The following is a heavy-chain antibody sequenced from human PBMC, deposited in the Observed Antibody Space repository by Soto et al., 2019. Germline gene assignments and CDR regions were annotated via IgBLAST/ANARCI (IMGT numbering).Heavy chain of an antibody. D-gene: IGHD6-13*01. CDR1: GGTFSSYA. V-gene: IGHV1-69*13. Sequence: SVKVSCKASGGTFSSYAISWVRQAPGQGLEWMGGIIPIFGTANYAQKFQGRVTITADESTSTAYMELSSLRSEDTAVYYCAREGGQQLVLVGQVYYYYGMDVWGQGTTVTVSS. CDR2: IIPIFGTA. CDR3: AREGGQQLVLVGQVYYYYGMDV. J-gene: IGHJ6*02.